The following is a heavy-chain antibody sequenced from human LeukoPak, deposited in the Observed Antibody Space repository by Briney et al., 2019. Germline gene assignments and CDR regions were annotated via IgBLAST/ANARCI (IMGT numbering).Heavy chain of an antibody. Sequence: ASVKVSCKASGYTFTGYYIHWVRQAPGQGLEWMGWINPNNGGTNYAQKFQGRVTMTRDTSISTAYMELNRPTSDDTAVYYCARDKYTGYETFDYWGQRTPVTVSS. CDR3: ARDKYTGYETFDY. D-gene: IGHD5-12*01. CDR1: GYTFTGYY. J-gene: IGHJ4*02. V-gene: IGHV1-2*02. CDR2: INPNNGGT.